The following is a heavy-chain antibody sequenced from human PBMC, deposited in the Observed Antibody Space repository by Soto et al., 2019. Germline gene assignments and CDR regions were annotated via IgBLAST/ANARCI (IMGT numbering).Heavy chain of an antibody. CDR1: GGSISSSSYY. J-gene: IGHJ4*02. D-gene: IGHD3-9*01. CDR2: IYYSGST. V-gene: IGHV4-39*01. Sequence: QLQLQESGPGLVKPSETLSLTCTVSGGSISSSSYYWGWIRQPPGKGLEWIGSIYYSGSTYYNPSLKSRVTISVDTSKNQFSLKLSSVTAADTAVYYCARRGYDILTGYKGQRYYFDYWGQGTLVTVSS. CDR3: ARRGYDILTGYKGQRYYFDY.